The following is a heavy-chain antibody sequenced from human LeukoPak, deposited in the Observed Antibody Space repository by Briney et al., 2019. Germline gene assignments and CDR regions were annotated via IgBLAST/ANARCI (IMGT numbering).Heavy chain of an antibody. D-gene: IGHD4/OR15-4a*01. CDR2: ISWNSGSI. Sequence: GGSLRLPCAASGFTFDDYAMHWVRQAPGKGLEWVSCISWNSGSIGYADSVKGRFTISRDNSKNTLYLQMNSLRAEDTAVYYCAKPEGHDYSPRGLSEFDYWGQGTLVTVSS. CDR1: GFTFDDYA. V-gene: IGHV3-9*01. J-gene: IGHJ4*02. CDR3: AKPEGHDYSPRGLSEFDY.